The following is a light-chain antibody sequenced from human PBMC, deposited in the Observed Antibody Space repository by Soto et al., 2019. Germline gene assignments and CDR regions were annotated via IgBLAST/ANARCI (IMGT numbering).Light chain of an antibody. Sequence: EIKMTQSPSSLSASVGDAVTITCRASQSITTYVNWYQQKPGKAPKLLIYAASSLQSGVPSRFSGSGSGTDFTLTISRLQPEDVATYYCQQSSSSPITLGQGTRLEIK. V-gene: IGKV1-39*01. J-gene: IGKJ5*01. CDR3: QQSSSSPIT. CDR2: AAS. CDR1: QSITTY.